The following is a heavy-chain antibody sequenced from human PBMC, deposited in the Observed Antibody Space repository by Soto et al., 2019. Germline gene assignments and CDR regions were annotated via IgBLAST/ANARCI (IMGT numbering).Heavy chain of an antibody. V-gene: IGHV4-31*03. J-gene: IGHJ4*02. CDR3: ASQASGWYPDY. CDR2: IFDSGTT. Sequence: QVQLQESGPGLVKPSQTLSLTCTVSGGSISSGGYYWSWLRQHPGKGLEWIGYIFDSGTTYYNPSLKRRVTISVDPPKSQFSLRLTSVTATDTAVYYCASQASGWYPDYWGQGTLVTVSS. CDR1: GGSISSGGYY. D-gene: IGHD6-19*01.